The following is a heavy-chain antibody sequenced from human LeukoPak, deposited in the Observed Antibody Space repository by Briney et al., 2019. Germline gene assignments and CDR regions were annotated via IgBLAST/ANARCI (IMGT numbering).Heavy chain of an antibody. CDR1: GFTFSTYG. Sequence: GGSLRLSCAASGFTFSTYGMNWVRQAPGKGLEWVSGISPSGGITYYTDSVKGRFTISRDNSKHTVSLQMNSLRAEDTAVYYCAKDRFQMGYFDWFFDYWGQGTLVTVSS. J-gene: IGHJ4*02. CDR3: AKDRFQMGYFDWFFDY. D-gene: IGHD3-9*01. CDR2: ISPSGGIT. V-gene: IGHV3-23*01.